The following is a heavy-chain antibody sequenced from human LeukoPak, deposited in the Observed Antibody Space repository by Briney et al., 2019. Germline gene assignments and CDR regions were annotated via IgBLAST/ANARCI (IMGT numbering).Heavy chain of an antibody. CDR2: ISFDASNK. V-gene: IGHV3-30-3*01. J-gene: IGHJ6*02. CDR3: ARDASFSMDV. D-gene: IGHD6-6*01. Sequence: GGSLRLSCAASGFTFDGFAMLWVRQAPGRGLEWVAFISFDASNKYFADSVKGRSSISRDDSRNTVDLEMNSLRLEDTAVYFCARDASFSMDVWGQGTAVTVSS. CDR1: GFTFDGFA.